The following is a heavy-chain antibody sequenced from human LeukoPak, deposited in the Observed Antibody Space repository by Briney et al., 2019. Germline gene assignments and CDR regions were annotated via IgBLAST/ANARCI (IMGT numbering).Heavy chain of an antibody. CDR2: IYYSGNT. Sequence: SQTLSLTCTVSGGSISSGDYYWRWIRQPPGKGLEWIGYIYYSGNTYYNPSLKSRVTISVDTSKKQFSLKLSSVTAADTAVYYCARDGTSGGLDYWGQGTLVTVSS. J-gene: IGHJ4*02. D-gene: IGHD6-19*01. CDR1: GGSISSGDYY. V-gene: IGHV4-30-4*01. CDR3: ARDGTSGGLDY.